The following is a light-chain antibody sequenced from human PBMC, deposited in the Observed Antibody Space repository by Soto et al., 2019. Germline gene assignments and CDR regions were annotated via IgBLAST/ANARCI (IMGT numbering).Light chain of an antibody. V-gene: IGLV1-51*01. Sequence: QSVLTQSTSVSAAPGQKVTISCSGSSSNIGNNYVSWYQQLPGTAPKLLIYDNNKRPSGIPDRFSGSKSGTSATLGITGLQTGDEADYYCGTRDGRLSGYVFGTGTKLTVL. CDR2: DNN. CDR3: GTRDGRLSGYV. J-gene: IGLJ1*01. CDR1: SSNIGNNY.